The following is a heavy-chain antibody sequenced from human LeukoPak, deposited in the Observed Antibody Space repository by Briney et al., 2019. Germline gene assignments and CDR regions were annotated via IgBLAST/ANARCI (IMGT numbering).Heavy chain of an antibody. V-gene: IGHV1-8*02. J-gene: IGHJ4*02. D-gene: IGHD2-15*01. Sequence: RASVKVSCKASGYTFTAYYMHWVRQATGQGLEWMGWMNPNSGNTGYAQKFQGRVTMTRNTSISTAYMELSSLRSEDTAVYYCARGAPGSYCSGGCCPYFDYWGQGTLISVSS. CDR1: GYTFTAYY. CDR3: ARGAPGSYCSGGCCPYFDY. CDR2: MNPNSGNT.